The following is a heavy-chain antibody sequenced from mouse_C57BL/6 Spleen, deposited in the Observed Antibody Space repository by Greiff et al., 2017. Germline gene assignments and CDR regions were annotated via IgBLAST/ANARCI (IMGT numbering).Heavy chain of an antibody. CDR2: IHPNSGST. D-gene: IGHD1-1*01. Sequence: QVQLQQPGAELVKPGASVKLSCKASGYTFTSYWMHWVKQRPGQGLEWIGMIHPNSGSTNYNEKFKSKATLTVDKSSSTAYMQLSSLTSEDSAVYSCARRITTVVANYYAMDYWGQGTSVTVSS. CDR3: ARRITTVVANYYAMDY. V-gene: IGHV1-64*01. CDR1: GYTFTSYW. J-gene: IGHJ4*01.